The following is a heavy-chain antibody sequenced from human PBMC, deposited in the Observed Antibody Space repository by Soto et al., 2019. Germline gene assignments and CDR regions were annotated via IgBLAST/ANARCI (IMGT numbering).Heavy chain of an antibody. J-gene: IGHJ6*02. CDR3: ATGRISRGLDV. Sequence: SETLSLTCSVSGGTISSYYWSWIRQPPGKGLEWIGYIYSRGTTSYNPSLKSRATILVDTSKNQFSLRLTSVTATDTAVYYCATGRISRGLDVWGQGTTVTVSS. V-gene: IGHV4-59*12. CDR1: GGTISSYY. CDR2: IYSRGTT.